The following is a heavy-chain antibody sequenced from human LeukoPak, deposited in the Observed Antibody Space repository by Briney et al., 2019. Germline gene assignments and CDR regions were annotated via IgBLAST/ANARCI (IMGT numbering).Heavy chain of an antibody. D-gene: IGHD4-17*01. Sequence: GESLRLSCAASRFTFSSYAMSWVRQAPGKGLEWVSAISGSGGSTYYADSVKGRFTISRDNSKNTLYLQMNSLRAEDTAVYYCAKGQTTRYYYYGMDVWGKGTAVTVSS. CDR1: RFTFSSYA. J-gene: IGHJ6*04. V-gene: IGHV3-23*01. CDR3: AKGQTTRYYYYGMDV. CDR2: ISGSGGST.